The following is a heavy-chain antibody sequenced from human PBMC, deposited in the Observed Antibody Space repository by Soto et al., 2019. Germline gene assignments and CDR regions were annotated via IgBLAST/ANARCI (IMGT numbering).Heavy chain of an antibody. V-gene: IGHV3-15*01. CDR1: GFTFSNAW. Sequence: GGSLRLSCAASGFTFSNAWMSWVRQAPGKGLEWLGRIKSKTDGGTTDYAAPVKGRFTISRDDSKNTLYLQMTSLKTEDTAVYYCTTGGIVATILYYYYGMDVWGQGTTVTVSS. CDR3: TTGGIVATILYYYYGMDV. CDR2: IKSKTDGGTT. D-gene: IGHD5-12*01. J-gene: IGHJ6*02.